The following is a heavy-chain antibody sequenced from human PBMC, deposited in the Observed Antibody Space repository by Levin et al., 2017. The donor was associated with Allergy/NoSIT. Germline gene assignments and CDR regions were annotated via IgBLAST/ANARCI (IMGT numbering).Heavy chain of an antibody. CDR1: GFTFSTYA. CDR2: MSYEGSNK. D-gene: IGHD2-15*01. CDR3: ARVLRCSGGSCYSDYYYGMDG. J-gene: IGHJ6*02. Sequence: PGGSLRLSCAASGFTFSTYAIHWVRQAPGKGLEWVAVMSYEGSNKYYADSVKGRFTISRDNSKNTLYLQMNSLRAEDTAVYYCARVLRCSGGSCYSDYYYGMDGWGQGTTVTVSS. V-gene: IGHV3-30*04.